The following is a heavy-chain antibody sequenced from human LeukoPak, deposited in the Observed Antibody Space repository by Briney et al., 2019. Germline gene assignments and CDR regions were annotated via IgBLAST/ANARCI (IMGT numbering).Heavy chain of an antibody. V-gene: IGHV3-74*01. CDR1: GFTFSSYW. CDR2: INSDGSRT. Sequence: GGSLRLSCAASGFTFSSYWMHWVRQAPGKGLVWVSRINSDGSRTTYADSVKGRFTISRDNAKNTLYLQMNSLRAEDTAVYYCAELGITMIGGVWGKGTTVTISS. CDR3: AELGITMIGGV. J-gene: IGHJ6*04. D-gene: IGHD3-10*02.